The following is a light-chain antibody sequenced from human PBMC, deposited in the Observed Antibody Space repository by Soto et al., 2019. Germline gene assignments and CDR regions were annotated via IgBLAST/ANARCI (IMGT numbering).Light chain of an antibody. CDR1: SSDVGGYDR. CDR2: EVS. J-gene: IGLJ1*01. V-gene: IGLV2-8*01. Sequence: QAVVTQPPSASGSPGQSVTISCTGTSSDVGGYDRVSWYQQYPGKAPKLFIYEVSKRPSGVPDRFSGSKSGNTASLTVSGLQAEDEADYYCSSYAGSSNYVFGTGTKLTVL. CDR3: SSYAGSSNYV.